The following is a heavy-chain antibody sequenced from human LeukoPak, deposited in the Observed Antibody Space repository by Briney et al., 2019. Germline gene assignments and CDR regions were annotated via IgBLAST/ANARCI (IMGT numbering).Heavy chain of an antibody. CDR3: AREGLVASVGASVTGHQSDY. V-gene: IGHV1-18*01. Sequence: ASVKVSCKASGYTFTSYGISWVRQAPGQGLEWMGWISAYNGNTNYAQKLQGRVTMTTDTSTSTAYMELRSLRSDNTAVYYCAREGLVASVGASVTGHQSDYWGQGTLVTVSS. D-gene: IGHD1-26*01. J-gene: IGHJ4*02. CDR1: GYTFTSYG. CDR2: ISAYNGNT.